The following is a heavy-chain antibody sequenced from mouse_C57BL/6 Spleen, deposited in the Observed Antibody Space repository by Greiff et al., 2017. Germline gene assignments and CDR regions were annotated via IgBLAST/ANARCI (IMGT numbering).Heavy chain of an antibody. CDR2: IYPGDGDT. CDR3: ARSNYGDY. J-gene: IGHJ2*01. CDR1: GYAFSSSW. D-gene: IGHD1-2*01. V-gene: IGHV1-82*01. Sequence: VKLQQSGPELVKPGASVKISCKASGYAFSSSWMNWVKQRPGKGLEWIGRIYPGDGDTNYNGKFKGKATLTADKSSSTAYMQLSSLTSEDSAVYFCARSNYGDYWGQGTTLTVSS.